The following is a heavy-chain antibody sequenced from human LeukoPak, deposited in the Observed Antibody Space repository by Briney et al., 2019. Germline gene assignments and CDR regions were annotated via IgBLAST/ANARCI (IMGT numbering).Heavy chain of an antibody. CDR1: GYSFTSYW. Sequence: GESLKISCKGSGYSFTSYWIGWVRQMPGKGLEWMGIIYPGDSDTRYSPSFQGQVTISADKSINTAYLRWSSLKASDTAMYYCARPTYYYDSSGYYPDAFDIWGQGTMVTVSS. V-gene: IGHV5-51*01. CDR2: IYPGDSDT. D-gene: IGHD3-22*01. J-gene: IGHJ3*02. CDR3: ARPTYYYDSSGYYPDAFDI.